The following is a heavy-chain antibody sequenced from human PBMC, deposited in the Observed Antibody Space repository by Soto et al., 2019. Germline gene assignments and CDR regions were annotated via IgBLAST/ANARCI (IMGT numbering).Heavy chain of an antibody. Sequence: ASVKVSCKASGYTFTSYAMHWVRQAPGQRLEWMGWINAGNGNTKYSQKFQGRVTITRDTSASTAYMELSSLRSEDTAVYYCASLRAYYDSSGYYESHYGMDVWGQGTTVTVSS. CDR1: GYTFTSYA. CDR2: INAGNGNT. CDR3: ASLRAYYDSSGYYESHYGMDV. D-gene: IGHD3-22*01. V-gene: IGHV1-3*01. J-gene: IGHJ6*02.